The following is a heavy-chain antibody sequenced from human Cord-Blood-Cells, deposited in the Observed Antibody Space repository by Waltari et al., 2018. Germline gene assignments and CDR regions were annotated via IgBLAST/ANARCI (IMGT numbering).Heavy chain of an antibody. J-gene: IGHJ3*02. CDR2: INPNSGGT. CDR3: ARGIVVVPAADAFDI. V-gene: IGHV1-2*02. D-gene: IGHD2-2*01. Sequence: QVQLVQSGAEVKKPGASVKVSCKASGYTFTGDYMHWVRQAPGQGLEWMGLINPNSGGTNYAQKFQGRVTMTRDTSISTAYMELSRLRSDDTAVYYCARGIVVVPAADAFDIWGQGTMVTVSS. CDR1: GYTFTGDY.